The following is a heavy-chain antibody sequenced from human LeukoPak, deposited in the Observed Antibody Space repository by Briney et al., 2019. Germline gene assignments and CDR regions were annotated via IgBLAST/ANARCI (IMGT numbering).Heavy chain of an antibody. J-gene: IGHJ4*02. CDR2: IKSDGSGA. Sequence: PGGSLRLSCAASGFTFDDYGLSWVRQAPGKGLVWVSRIKSDGSGATYADSVKGRFTISRDNAKNTLYLQMNSLRAEDTAVYYCARDRYYVLDYWGQGILVTVSS. CDR1: GFTFDDYG. D-gene: IGHD3-10*02. V-gene: IGHV3-74*03. CDR3: ARDRYYVLDY.